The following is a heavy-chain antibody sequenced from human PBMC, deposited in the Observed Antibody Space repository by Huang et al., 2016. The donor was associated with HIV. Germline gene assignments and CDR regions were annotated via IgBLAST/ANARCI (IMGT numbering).Heavy chain of an antibody. CDR3: ARGYSSSWLYN. CDR1: GFSFSSCN. J-gene: IGHJ4*02. D-gene: IGHD6-13*01. CDR2: SSETGSVI. V-gene: IGHV3-48*01. Sequence: EEQLVESGGGLVQPGGSLRLSCAASGFSFSSCNMNWVRQAPGKVLEWRSYSSETGSVITDADSVKGRFTVSRDNAKNSLYLQMDSLRAEDTAVYYCARGYSSSWLYNWGQGTLVTVSS.